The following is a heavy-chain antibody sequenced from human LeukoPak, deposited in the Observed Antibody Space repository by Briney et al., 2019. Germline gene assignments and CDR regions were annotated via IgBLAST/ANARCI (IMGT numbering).Heavy chain of an antibody. CDR2: ISYDANIGSNK. Sequence: PGRSLRLSCATSGFTFSRYAMHWVRQAPGKGLERVALISYDANIGSNKYYADSVKGRFTISRDNSKNTLYLQMNSLRAEDTAVYYCARDGGYDFWSGYYQDYWGQGTLVTVSS. CDR1: GFTFSRYA. J-gene: IGHJ4*02. D-gene: IGHD3-3*01. V-gene: IGHV3-30-3*01. CDR3: ARDGGYDFWSGYYQDY.